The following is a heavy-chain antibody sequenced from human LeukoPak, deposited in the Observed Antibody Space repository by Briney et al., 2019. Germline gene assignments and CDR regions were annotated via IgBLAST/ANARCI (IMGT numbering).Heavy chain of an antibody. CDR3: ASEGDYYCSGGSCYDY. Sequence: PGGSLRLSCAASGFTFSRYAMSWVRQAPGKGLEWVSAISGSDGSTYYADSVKGRFTISRDNSKNTLYLQMNSLRAEDTAVYYCASEGDYYCSGGSCYDYWGQGTLVTVSS. J-gene: IGHJ4*02. D-gene: IGHD2-15*01. CDR1: GFTFSRYA. V-gene: IGHV3-23*01. CDR2: ISGSDGST.